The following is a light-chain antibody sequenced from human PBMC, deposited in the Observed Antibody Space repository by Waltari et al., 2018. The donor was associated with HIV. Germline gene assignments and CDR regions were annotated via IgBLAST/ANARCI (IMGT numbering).Light chain of an antibody. V-gene: IGKV3-20*01. Sequence: DIVLKQSPGTLSLSPGARATLSCRASQSVSSSYLAWYQQKPGQAPRLLIYGASSRATGIPDRFSGSGSGTDFTLTISRLEPEDVAVYYCQQYGSSPYTFGQGTKLEIK. CDR2: GAS. J-gene: IGKJ2*01. CDR3: QQYGSSPYT. CDR1: QSVSSSY.